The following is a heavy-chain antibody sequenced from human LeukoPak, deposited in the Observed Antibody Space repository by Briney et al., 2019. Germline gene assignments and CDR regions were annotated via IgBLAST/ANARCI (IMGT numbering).Heavy chain of an antibody. CDR2: IYGSGST. Sequence: SETLSLTCTVSGGSISSYNWSWIRQPAGKGLEWIGRIYGSGSTNYNPSLKSRVTMSLDASKNQFSLELASVTAADTAVYYCARRSVAGAYNWFDPWGQGTLVTVSS. J-gene: IGHJ5*02. D-gene: IGHD6-19*01. V-gene: IGHV4-4*07. CDR1: GGSISSYN. CDR3: ARRSVAGAYNWFDP.